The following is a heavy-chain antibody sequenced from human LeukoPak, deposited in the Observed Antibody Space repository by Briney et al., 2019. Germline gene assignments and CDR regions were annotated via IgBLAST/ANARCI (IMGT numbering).Heavy chain of an antibody. D-gene: IGHD2-2*01. Sequence: ASVKVSCTASGYTFTGYYMHWVRQAPGQGLEWMGWINPNSGGTNYAQKFQGRVTMTRDTSISTAYMELSRPRSDATAVYDRARERTLTSCHDYWDQATLATVSS. CDR1: GYTFTGYY. J-gene: IGHJ4*02. CDR3: ARERTLTSCHDY. V-gene: IGHV1-2*02. CDR2: INPNSGGT.